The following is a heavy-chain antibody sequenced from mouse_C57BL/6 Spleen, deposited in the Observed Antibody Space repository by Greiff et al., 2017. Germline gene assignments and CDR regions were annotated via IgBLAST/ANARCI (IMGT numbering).Heavy chain of an antibody. J-gene: IGHJ2*01. Sequence: EVKLVESEGGLVQPGSSMKLSCTASGFTFSDYYMAWVRQVPEKGLEWVANINYDGSSTYYLDSLKSRFIISRDNAKNILYLQMSSLKSEDTATYYCARVYYDYDEGYYFDYWGQGTTLTVSS. CDR2: INYDGSST. D-gene: IGHD2-4*01. CDR1: GFTFSDYY. V-gene: IGHV5-16*01. CDR3: ARVYYDYDEGYYFDY.